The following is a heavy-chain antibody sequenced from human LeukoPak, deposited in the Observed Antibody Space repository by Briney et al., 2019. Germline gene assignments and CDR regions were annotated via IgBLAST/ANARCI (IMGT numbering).Heavy chain of an antibody. D-gene: IGHD6-19*01. V-gene: IGHV3-48*04. J-gene: IGHJ4*02. CDR2: ISFSVNTK. Sequence: GGSLRLSSAASGFTFSDYSMNWVRQAPGKGLEWDSYISFSVNTKYYGDSVKGRFTISRDNAKNSLYLHMDSLTAEDTAVYYCARGAYSSGWAYFDHWGQGTLVTVSS. CDR1: GFTFSDYS. CDR3: ARGAYSSGWAYFDH.